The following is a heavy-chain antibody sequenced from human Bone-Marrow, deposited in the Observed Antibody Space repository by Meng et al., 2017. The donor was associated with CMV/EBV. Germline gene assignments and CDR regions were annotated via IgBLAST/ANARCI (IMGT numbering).Heavy chain of an antibody. Sequence: SETLSLTCTVSGGSISSSSYYWGWIRQPPGKGLEWIGEINHSGSTNYNPSLKSRVTISLDTSKNQFSLRLSSVTAADTAVYYCARGVDYESSGYWGYWGQGTLVTVSS. V-gene: IGHV4-39*07. D-gene: IGHD3-22*01. CDR1: GGSISSSSYY. CDR2: INHSGST. J-gene: IGHJ4*02. CDR3: ARGVDYESSGYWGY.